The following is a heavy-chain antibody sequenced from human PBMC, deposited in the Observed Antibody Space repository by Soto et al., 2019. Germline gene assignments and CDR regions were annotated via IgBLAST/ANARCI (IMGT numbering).Heavy chain of an antibody. CDR2: ISGSGGST. CDR3: AKDRTKQQLARSGSYYPNYYFEY. CDR1: GFTFSSYG. V-gene: IGHV3-23*01. J-gene: IGHJ4*02. D-gene: IGHD1-26*01. Sequence: WSLRLSCAASGFTFSSYGMSWVRQAPGKWLEWVSAISGSGGSTYYADSVKGRVTISRDNSRNTLYLQMNSLRAEDTAVYYCAKDRTKQQLARSGSYYPNYYFEYWGQGTLVTVSS.